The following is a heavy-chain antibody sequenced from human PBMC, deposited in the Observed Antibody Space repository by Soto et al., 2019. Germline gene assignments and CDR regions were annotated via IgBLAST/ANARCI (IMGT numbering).Heavy chain of an antibody. D-gene: IGHD6-19*01. CDR3: ARGGGSGWYGAWFDP. CDR1: GFTVSSNY. V-gene: IGHV3-53*01. Sequence: EVQLLESGGGLIQPGGSLRLSCAASGFTVSSNYMSWVRQAPGKGLEWVSVIYSGGSTYYADSVKGRFTISRDNSKNTLYLQMNSLRAEDTAVYYCARGGGSGWYGAWFDPWGQGTLVTVSS. CDR2: IYSGGST. J-gene: IGHJ5*02.